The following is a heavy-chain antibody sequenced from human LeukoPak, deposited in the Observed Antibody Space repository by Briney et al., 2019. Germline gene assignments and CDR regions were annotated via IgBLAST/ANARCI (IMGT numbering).Heavy chain of an antibody. Sequence: PGGSLRLSCAASGFTFTTYWMSWVRQAPGKGLEWVAIINQDGSERYYVDSVKGRFTISRDSAKNALFLQMNTLRADDTAVYYCARDKLVGATTGSYFDLWGRGALVTVSS. CDR3: ARDKLVGATTGSYFDL. D-gene: IGHD1-26*01. J-gene: IGHJ2*01. CDR1: GFTFTTYW. CDR2: INQDGSER. V-gene: IGHV3-7*01.